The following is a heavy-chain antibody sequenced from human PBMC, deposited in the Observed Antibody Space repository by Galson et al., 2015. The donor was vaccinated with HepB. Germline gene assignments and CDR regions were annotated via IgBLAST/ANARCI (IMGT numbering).Heavy chain of an antibody. CDR1: GYTFTGYY. CDR3: AREGSGYEGDYYGMDV. D-gene: IGHD5-12*01. Sequence: SVKVSCKASGYTFTGYYMHWVRQAPGQGLEWMGWINPNSGGTNYAQKFQGRVTMTRDTSASTAYMELSSLRSEDTAVYYCAREGSGYEGDYYGMDVWGQGTTVTVSS. J-gene: IGHJ6*02. V-gene: IGHV1-2*02. CDR2: INPNSGGT.